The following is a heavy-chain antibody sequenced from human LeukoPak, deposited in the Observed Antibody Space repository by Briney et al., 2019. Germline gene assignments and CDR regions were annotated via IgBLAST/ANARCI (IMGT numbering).Heavy chain of an antibody. CDR2: INHSGST. D-gene: IGHD5-18*01. CDR1: GGSFSGYY. V-gene: IGHV4-34*01. Sequence: SETLSLTCAVYGGSFSGYYWSWIRQPPGKGLEWIGEINHSGSTYYNPSLKSRVTISVDRSKNQFSLKLSSVTAADTAVYYCARVSVVQLWSTFDYWGQGTLVTVSS. CDR3: ARVSVVQLWSTFDY. J-gene: IGHJ4*02.